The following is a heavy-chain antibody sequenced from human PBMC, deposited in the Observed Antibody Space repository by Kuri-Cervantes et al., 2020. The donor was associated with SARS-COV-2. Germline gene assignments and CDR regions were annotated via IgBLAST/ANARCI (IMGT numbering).Heavy chain of an antibody. CDR1: GFTFSSYA. J-gene: IGHJ3*02. CDR2: ISGSGGST. CDR3: ARHSGRIRAYYDFWSGYFDAFDI. D-gene: IGHD3-3*01. V-gene: IGHV3-23*01. Sequence: GESLKISCAASGFTFSSYAMSWVRQAPGKGLEWVSAISGSGGSTYYADSVKGRFTISRDNSKNTLYLQMNSLRAEDTAVYYCARHSGRIRAYYDFWSGYFDAFDIWGQGTMVTVSS.